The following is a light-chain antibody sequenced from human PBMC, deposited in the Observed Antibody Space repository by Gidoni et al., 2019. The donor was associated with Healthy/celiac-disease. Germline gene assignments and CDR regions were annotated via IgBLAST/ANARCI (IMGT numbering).Light chain of an antibody. V-gene: IGKV1-39*01. CDR3: QQSYSTPRT. Sequence: DIQMTQSPSSLSASVGDRVTITCRASQSTSSYLNWYQQKPGKAPNLLIYAASSLQSGVPSRFSGSGSGTDFTLTISSLQPEDFATYYCQQSYSTPRTFGQGTKLEIK. CDR1: QSTSSY. J-gene: IGKJ2*01. CDR2: AAS.